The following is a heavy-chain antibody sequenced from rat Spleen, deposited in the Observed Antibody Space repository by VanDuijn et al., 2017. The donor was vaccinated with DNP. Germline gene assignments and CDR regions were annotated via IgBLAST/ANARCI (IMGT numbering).Heavy chain of an antibody. CDR2: IWSGGST. CDR1: GFSLTSNS. CDR3: TRAYYYSGAMDA. Sequence: QVQLKESGPGLVQPSQTLSLTCTVSGFSLTSNSVHWVRQPPGKGLEWVGAIWSGGSTDYNSALKSRLSITRDTSKNQIFLKMNSLQTDDTGTYYCTRAYYYSGAMDAWGQGTSVTVSS. V-gene: IGHV2-1*01. J-gene: IGHJ4*01. D-gene: IGHD1-1*01.